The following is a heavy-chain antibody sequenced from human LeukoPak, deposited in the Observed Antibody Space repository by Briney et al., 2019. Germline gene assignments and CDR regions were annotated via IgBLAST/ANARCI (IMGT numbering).Heavy chain of an antibody. Sequence: PGGSLRLSCAASGFTFDDYAMHWVRQAPGKGLEWVSGINWNSGSIGYADSVKGRFTISRDNAKNSLYLQMNSLGAEDTALYYCAKAKRGSWYSHFDYWGQGTLVTVSS. CDR3: AKAKRGSWYSHFDY. D-gene: IGHD6-13*01. CDR1: GFTFDDYA. CDR2: INWNSGSI. V-gene: IGHV3-9*01. J-gene: IGHJ4*02.